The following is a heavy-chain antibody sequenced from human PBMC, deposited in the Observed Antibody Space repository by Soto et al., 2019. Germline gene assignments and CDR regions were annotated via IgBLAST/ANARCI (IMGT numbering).Heavy chain of an antibody. Sequence: EVQLLESGGGLVQPGGSLRLSCAASGFTFSSYAMSWVRQAPGKGLECVSAISGSGGSTYYADSVKGRFTISRDNSKYALYLQMNSLRAEDTAVYYCAKDKSGGATDFDYWGQGTLGTVSS. CDR1: GFTFSSYA. CDR2: ISGSGGST. CDR3: AKDKSGGATDFDY. V-gene: IGHV3-23*01. D-gene: IGHD1-26*01. J-gene: IGHJ4*02.